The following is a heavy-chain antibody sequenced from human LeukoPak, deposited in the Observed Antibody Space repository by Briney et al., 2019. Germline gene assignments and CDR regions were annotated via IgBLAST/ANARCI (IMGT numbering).Heavy chain of an antibody. D-gene: IGHD3-22*01. CDR1: GFTFSSYW. J-gene: IGHJ4*02. CDR3: ARLYDGSAYNADHFDY. Sequence: TGGSLRLSCAASGFTFSSYWMSWVRQAPGKGLEWVANIKQDGSEKYYVDSVKGRFTISRDNAKNSLYLQMNSLRAEDTAVYYCARLYDGSAYNADHFDYWGQGTLVIVSS. V-gene: IGHV3-7*01. CDR2: IKQDGSEK.